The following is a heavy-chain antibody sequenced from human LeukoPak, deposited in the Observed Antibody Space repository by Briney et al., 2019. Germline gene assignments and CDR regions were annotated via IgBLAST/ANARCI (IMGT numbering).Heavy chain of an antibody. Sequence: SVKVSCKASGGTFSSYAISWVRQAPGQGLEWMGGIIPIFGTANYAQKFQGRVTITADKSTSTAYMELSSLRSEDTAVYYCAREGMVPAARSWFDPWGQGTLVTVSS. D-gene: IGHD2-2*01. CDR2: IIPIFGTA. CDR1: GGTFSSYA. J-gene: IGHJ5*02. V-gene: IGHV1-69*06. CDR3: AREGMVPAARSWFDP.